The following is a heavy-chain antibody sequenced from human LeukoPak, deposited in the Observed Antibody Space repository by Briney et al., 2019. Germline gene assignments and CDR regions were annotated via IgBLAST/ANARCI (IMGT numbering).Heavy chain of an antibody. D-gene: IGHD6-6*01. CDR3: ARMEYSSSSGIDY. J-gene: IGHJ4*02. Sequence: GGSLRLSCAASGFTFSSYSMNWVRQAPGKGLEWVSSISSSSSYIYYADSVKGRFTISRDNAKNSLYLQMNSLRAEDTVVYYCARMEYSSSSGIDYWGQGTLVTVSS. V-gene: IGHV3-21*01. CDR1: GFTFSSYS. CDR2: ISSSSSYI.